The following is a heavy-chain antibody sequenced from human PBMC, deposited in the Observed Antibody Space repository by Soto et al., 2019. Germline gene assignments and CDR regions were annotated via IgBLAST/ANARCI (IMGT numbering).Heavy chain of an antibody. CDR1: GLXXXXXA. J-gene: IGHJ4*02. D-gene: IGHD4-17*01. Sequence: EVQLLESGGGLXXPGGSXXLSCAASGLXXXXXAMSWVRQAPGKGLEWVSSISISGGNTYYADSVRGRFTISRDNSKNTLYLHMNSLTAEDTAIYYCANEIRPNDYWGQGTLVTVSS. CDR3: ANEIRPNDY. V-gene: IGHV3-23*01. CDR2: ISISGGNT.